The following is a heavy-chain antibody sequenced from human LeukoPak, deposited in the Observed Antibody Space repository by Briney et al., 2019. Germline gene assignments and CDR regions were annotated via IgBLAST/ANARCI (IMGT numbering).Heavy chain of an antibody. CDR3: ARVYGPVDY. CDR1: GGSINSGTYY. V-gene: IGHV4-61*02. Sequence: PSQTLSLTCTVSGGSINSGTYYWGWIRQPAGKGLEWIGRIYSSGSTNYNPSLKSRVTISGDTSKNQFSLKLSSVTAADTAVYYCARVYGPVDYWGQGTLVTVSS. J-gene: IGHJ4*02. D-gene: IGHD2-8*01. CDR2: IYSSGST.